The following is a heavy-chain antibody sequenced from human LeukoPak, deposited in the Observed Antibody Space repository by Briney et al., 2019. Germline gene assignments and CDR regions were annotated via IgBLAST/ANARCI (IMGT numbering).Heavy chain of an antibody. D-gene: IGHD4-17*01. CDR3: ASLSDYGDQLDY. Sequence: PSQTLSLTCTVSGGSISSGSYYWSWIRQPAGKGLEWIGRIYTSGSTNYNPSLKSRVTISVDTSKNQFSLKLSSVTAADTAVYYCASLSDYGDQLDYWGQGTLVTVSS. CDR1: GGSISSGSYY. CDR2: IYTSGST. V-gene: IGHV4-61*02. J-gene: IGHJ4*02.